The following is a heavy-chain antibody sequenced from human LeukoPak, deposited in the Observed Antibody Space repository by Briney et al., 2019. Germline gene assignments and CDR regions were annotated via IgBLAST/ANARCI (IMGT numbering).Heavy chain of an antibody. D-gene: IGHD3-22*01. J-gene: IGHJ3*02. V-gene: IGHV1-69*04. CDR2: IIPILGIA. Sequence: GASVKVSCKASGGTFSSYAISWVRQAPGQGLEWMGRIIPILGIANYAQKFQGRVTITADKSTSTAYMELSSLRSEDTAVYYCARGGDYYDSSGYYRYDAFDIWGQGTMVTVSS. CDR3: ARGGDYYDSSGYYRYDAFDI. CDR1: GGTFSSYA.